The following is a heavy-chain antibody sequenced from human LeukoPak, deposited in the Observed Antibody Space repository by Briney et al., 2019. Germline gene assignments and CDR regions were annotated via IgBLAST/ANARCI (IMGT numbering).Heavy chain of an antibody. D-gene: IGHD3-3*01. CDR2: ISAYNGNT. CDR3: ASCPFYDFWSGYYHFDY. Sequence: ASVKVSCKASGYTFTSYGISWVRQAPGQGLEWMGWISAYNGNTNYAQKLQGRVTMTTDTSTSTAYMELRSLRSEDTAVYYCASCPFYDFWSGYYHFDYWGQGTLVTVSS. J-gene: IGHJ4*02. CDR1: GYTFTSYG. V-gene: IGHV1-18*01.